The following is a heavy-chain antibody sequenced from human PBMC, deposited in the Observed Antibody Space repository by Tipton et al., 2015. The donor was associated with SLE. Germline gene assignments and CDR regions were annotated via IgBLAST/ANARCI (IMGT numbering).Heavy chain of an antibody. J-gene: IGHJ5*02. D-gene: IGHD6-19*01. CDR3: ARDRQWGGGWFDP. CDR2: IHHSGGT. CDR1: GGSIRSSNW. Sequence: TLSLTCAVSGGSIRSSNWWSWVRQPPGKGLEWIGEIHHSGGTNSNPSLKSRVTISVDKSKNQFSLRLTSVTAADTAVYYCARDRQWGGGWFDPWGQGTLVTVSS. V-gene: IGHV4-4*02.